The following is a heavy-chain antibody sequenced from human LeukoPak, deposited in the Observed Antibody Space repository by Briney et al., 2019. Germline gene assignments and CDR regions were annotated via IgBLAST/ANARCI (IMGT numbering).Heavy chain of an antibody. D-gene: IGHD3-22*01. V-gene: IGHV3-64*01. CDR3: ARATFNYYDSSGYYNY. CDR1: GFTFSSYA. CDR2: ISSNGGST. J-gene: IGHJ4*02. Sequence: PGGSLRLSCAASGFTFSSYAMHWVRQAPGKGLEYVSAISSNGGSTYYANSVKGRFTISRDNSKNTLYLQMGSLRAEDMAVYYCARATFNYYDSSGYYNYWGQGTLATVSS.